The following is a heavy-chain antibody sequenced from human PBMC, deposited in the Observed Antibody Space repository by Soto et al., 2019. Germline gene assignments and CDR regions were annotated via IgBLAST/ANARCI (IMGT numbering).Heavy chain of an antibody. CDR3: ASNYLYYYGSGNTNYYGMDV. Sequence: QVQLVQSGAEVKKPGASVKVSCKASGYTFTSYGISWVRQAPGQGLEWMGWISAYNGNTNYAQKLQGRVTMTTDTSTXTXDXXLRSLRSDDTAVYYCASNYLYYYGSGNTNYYGMDVWGQGTTVTVSS. J-gene: IGHJ6*02. CDR1: GYTFTSYG. V-gene: IGHV1-18*01. CDR2: ISAYNGNT. D-gene: IGHD3-10*01.